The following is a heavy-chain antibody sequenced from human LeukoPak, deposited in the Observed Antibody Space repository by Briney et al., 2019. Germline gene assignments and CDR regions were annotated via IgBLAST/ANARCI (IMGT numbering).Heavy chain of an antibody. D-gene: IGHD3-22*01. CDR1: GYTFTSYD. Sequence: ASVKVSCKASGYTFTSYDINWVRQATGQGLEWMGWMNPNSGNTGYAQKFQGRATMTRNTSISTAYMELSSLRSEDTAVYYCARYYDRSGYYSAWGQGTLVTVSS. V-gene: IGHV1-8*01. CDR2: MNPNSGNT. CDR3: ARYYDRSGYYSA. J-gene: IGHJ5*02.